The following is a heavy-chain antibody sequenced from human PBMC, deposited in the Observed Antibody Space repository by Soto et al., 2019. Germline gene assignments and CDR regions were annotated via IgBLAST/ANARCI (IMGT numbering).Heavy chain of an antibody. V-gene: IGHV5-51*01. CDR2: IYPGDSDT. D-gene: IGHD6-19*01. Sequence: GESLKISFKASGYSFTNYWIGWVRQMPGKGLEWMGTIYPGDSDTRYSPSFQGQVTFSVDKSINTAYLHWTSLKASDTAIYYCAIQHPLDSSAWYNWGQGTLVTVSS. CDR3: AIQHPLDSSAWYN. CDR1: GYSFTNYW. J-gene: IGHJ4*02.